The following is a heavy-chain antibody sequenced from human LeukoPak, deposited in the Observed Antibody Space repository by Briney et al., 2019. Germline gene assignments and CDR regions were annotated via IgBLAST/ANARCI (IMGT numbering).Heavy chain of an antibody. CDR1: GGSISSGGYS. D-gene: IGHD2-2*02. Sequence: ASQTLSLTCAVSGGSISSGGYSWSWIRQPAGKGLEWIGYIYHSGSTYYNPSLKSRVTISVDRSKNQFSLKLSSVTAADTAVYYCARGVVVPAAIIAVGYFQHWGQGTLVTVSS. J-gene: IGHJ1*01. V-gene: IGHV4-30-2*01. CDR3: ARGVVVPAAIIAVGYFQH. CDR2: IYHSGST.